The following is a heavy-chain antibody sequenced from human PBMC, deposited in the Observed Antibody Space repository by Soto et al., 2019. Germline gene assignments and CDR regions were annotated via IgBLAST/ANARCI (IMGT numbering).Heavy chain of an antibody. D-gene: IGHD6-19*01. V-gene: IGHV3-48*01. J-gene: IGHJ4*02. CDR2: ISSSSTTI. CDR3: AKAVDSSGWYGDY. CDR1: GFTFSTSS. Sequence: GESLKISCAASGFTFSTSSMIWVRQGPGLGLEWLAYISSSSTTIHYAGSVRGRFTISRDNAKNSLYLQMNTLRAEDTAVYYCAKAVDSSGWYGDYWGQGTLVT.